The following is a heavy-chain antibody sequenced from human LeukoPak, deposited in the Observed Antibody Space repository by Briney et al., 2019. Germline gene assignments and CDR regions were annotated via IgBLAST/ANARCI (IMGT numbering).Heavy chain of an antibody. CDR3: ARRITDGPYYYYYMDV. V-gene: IGHV4-59*01. CDR2: IYYSGST. J-gene: IGHJ6*03. D-gene: IGHD1-14*01. Sequence: SETLSLTCTVSGGSISSYYWSWIRQPPGKGLEWIGYIYYSGSTNYNPSLKSRVTISVDTSKNQFSLKLSSVTAADTAVYYCARRITDGPYYYYYMDVWGKGTTVTVSS. CDR1: GGSISSYY.